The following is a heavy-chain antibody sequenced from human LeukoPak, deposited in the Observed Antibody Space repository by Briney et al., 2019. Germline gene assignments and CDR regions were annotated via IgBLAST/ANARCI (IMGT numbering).Heavy chain of an antibody. Sequence: ASVKVSCKASGGTFSSYAISWVRQAPGQGLEWMGGIIPIFGTANYAQKFQGRVTITADESTSTAYMELSSLRSEDTAVYYCAREGYYGSGSSGSATKYFDYWGQGTLVTVSS. V-gene: IGHV1-69*13. CDR3: AREGYYGSGSSGSATKYFDY. CDR1: GGTFSSYA. D-gene: IGHD3-10*01. J-gene: IGHJ4*02. CDR2: IIPIFGTA.